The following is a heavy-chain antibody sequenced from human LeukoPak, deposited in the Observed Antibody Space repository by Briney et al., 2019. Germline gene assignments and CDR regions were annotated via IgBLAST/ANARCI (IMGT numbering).Heavy chain of an antibody. J-gene: IGHJ4*02. CDR3: AKDLVRGGSGWYPLDY. D-gene: IGHD6-19*01. CDR2: ISYDGSNK. Sequence: GGSLRLSCAASGFTFSTSAMHWVRQAPGKGLDWVAVISYDGSNKYYADSVKGRFTISRDNSKNTLYLQMNSLRAEDTAVYYCAKDLVRGGSGWYPLDYWGQGTLVTVSS. V-gene: IGHV3-30*18. CDR1: GFTFSTSA.